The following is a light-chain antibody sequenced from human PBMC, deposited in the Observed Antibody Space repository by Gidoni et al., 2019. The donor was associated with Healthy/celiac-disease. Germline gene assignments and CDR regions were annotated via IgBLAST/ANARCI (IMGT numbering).Light chain of an antibody. Sequence: SYEQTQPPSVSVSPGQTARITCSGDALPKQYAYWYQQKPGQAPVLVIYKDSERPSGIPERFSGSSSGTTVTLTISGVQAEDEADYYCQSADSSGTYGVFGGGTKLTVL. CDR3: QSADSSGTYGV. J-gene: IGLJ2*01. CDR2: KDS. CDR1: ALPKQY. V-gene: IGLV3-25*03.